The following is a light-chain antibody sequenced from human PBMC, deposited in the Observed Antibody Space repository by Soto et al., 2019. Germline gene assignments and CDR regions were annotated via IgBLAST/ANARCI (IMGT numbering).Light chain of an antibody. V-gene: IGLV2-14*01. CDR1: SSDVGGYNY. CDR2: EVS. Sequence: QSALTHPASVSGSPGQSITISCTGTSSDVGGYNYVSWYQQYPGKAPKLMIYEVSNRPSGVSNRFSGSKSGNTASLTISGLQAEDEDDYYCCSYTNTNSRVFGGGTNVTVL. J-gene: IGLJ3*02. CDR3: CSYTNTNSRV.